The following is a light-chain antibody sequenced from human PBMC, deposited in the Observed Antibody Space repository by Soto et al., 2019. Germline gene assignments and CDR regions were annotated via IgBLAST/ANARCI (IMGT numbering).Light chain of an antibody. CDR1: QSISVY. Sequence: DFQMTQSPSTLSASVGARVTITCRASQSISVYLAWYQQRPREAPKLLVYGGSSSESGVPPRFSGSGSGTEFTLTISSLQPTDFATYYCHQYATSPPTFGQGTKLEI. CDR2: GGS. J-gene: IGKJ2*01. CDR3: HQYATSPPT. V-gene: IGKV1-5*01.